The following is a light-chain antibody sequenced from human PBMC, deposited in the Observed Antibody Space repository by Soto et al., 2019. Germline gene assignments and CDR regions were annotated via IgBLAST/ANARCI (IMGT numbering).Light chain of an antibody. V-gene: IGKV3-15*01. CDR2: GAS. Sequence: EIVMTQSPATLSVSPGERATLSCRASQSVSSNLAWYQQKPGQAPRLLIYGASTRATGIQARFSGSGSGTEFTLTISSLQSEDFAVYYCQQYNNWWTFGQGTKVDI. CDR1: QSVSSN. CDR3: QQYNNWWT. J-gene: IGKJ1*01.